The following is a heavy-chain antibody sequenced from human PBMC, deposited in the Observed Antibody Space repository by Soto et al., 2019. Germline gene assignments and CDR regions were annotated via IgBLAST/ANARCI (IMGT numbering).Heavy chain of an antibody. CDR2: IGESGTPT. CDR3: ARYIPGVRYYGMDV. CDR1: GFTFSSYA. D-gene: IGHD2-2*01. J-gene: IGHJ6*02. V-gene: IGHV3-23*01. Sequence: GGSLRLSCAACGFTFSSYAMKWVRQAPGKGLEWVSLIGESGTPTYYADSVKGRFTISRDNSGNTLFLEMYSLRAEDTAVYYCARYIPGVRYYGMDVWGQGTTVTVSS.